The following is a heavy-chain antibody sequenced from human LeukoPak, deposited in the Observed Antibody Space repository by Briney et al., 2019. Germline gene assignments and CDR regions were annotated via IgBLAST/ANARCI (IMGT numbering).Heavy chain of an antibody. Sequence: GGSLRLSCVASGFTFNTYRMNWVRQAPGKGLEWVSSITKSGNYINYADSVKGRFIISRDNANNSLYLQMHSLGVEDTAMYYCARGGRDRIDLDSWGQGTLVTVSS. J-gene: IGHJ4*02. CDR1: GFTFNTYR. CDR2: ITKSGNYI. CDR3: ARGGRDRIDLDS. V-gene: IGHV3-21*01. D-gene: IGHD2-21*01.